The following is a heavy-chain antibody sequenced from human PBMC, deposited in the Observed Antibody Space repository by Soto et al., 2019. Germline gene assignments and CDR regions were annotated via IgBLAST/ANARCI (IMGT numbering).Heavy chain of an antibody. CDR1: GFTFSSYA. CDR2: ISDSGGNT. CDR3: AKDPPIPTLTIPRFYYYVMDV. V-gene: IGHV3-23*01. D-gene: IGHD2-21*01. Sequence: GGSLRLSCAASGFTFSSYAMSWVRQAPGKGLEWVSSISDSGGNTYYADSVKGRFTISRDNSKNTLYLQMNSLRAEDTAVYYCAKDPPIPTLTIPRFYYYVMDVWGQGTTVTVSS. J-gene: IGHJ6*02.